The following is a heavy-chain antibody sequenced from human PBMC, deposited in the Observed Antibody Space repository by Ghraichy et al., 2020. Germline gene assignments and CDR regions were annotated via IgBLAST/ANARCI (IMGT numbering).Heavy chain of an antibody. CDR3: AKDSLPPRYCSGGSCYRPPTLQYFQH. CDR1: GFTFSSYA. J-gene: IGHJ1*01. V-gene: IGHV3-23*01. CDR2: ISGSGGST. D-gene: IGHD2-15*01. Sequence: SLRLSCAASGFTFSSYAMSWVRQAPGKGLEWVSAISGSGGSTYYADSVKGRFTISRDNSKNTLYLQMNSLRAEDTAVYYCAKDSLPPRYCSGGSCYRPPTLQYFQHWGQGTLVTVSS.